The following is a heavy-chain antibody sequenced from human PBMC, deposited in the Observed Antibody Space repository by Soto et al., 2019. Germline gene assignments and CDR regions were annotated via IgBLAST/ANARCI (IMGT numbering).Heavy chain of an antibody. Sequence: SETLSLTCTVSGGSISSSGYYRGWIRQPPGKGLEWIGSSYYRGSTDYNPSLKSRVTISVDTSKNPFSLKLSSLTAADAAVYYCARHTANGSARSYYYYLDVWGKGTTVTVSS. CDR2: SYYRGST. CDR3: ARHTANGSARSYYYYLDV. D-gene: IGHD1-26*01. V-gene: IGHV4-39*01. J-gene: IGHJ6*03. CDR1: GGSISSSGYY.